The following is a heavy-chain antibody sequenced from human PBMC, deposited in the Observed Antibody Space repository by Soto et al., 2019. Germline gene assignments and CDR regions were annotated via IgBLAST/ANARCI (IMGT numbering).Heavy chain of an antibody. CDR2: IYYSGST. CDR3: QRDYGDYGISFDI. D-gene: IGHD4-17*01. CDR1: GGSISSGGFY. J-gene: IGHJ3*02. V-gene: IGHV4-31*03. Sequence: TLSLSCTVSGGSISSGGFYWSCLRQHPGKGLEWIGYIYYSGSTYYNPSLKSRVTISVDTSKNQFSLKLSSVTAADTAVYYCQRDYGDYGISFDIWGQGTMVTVSS.